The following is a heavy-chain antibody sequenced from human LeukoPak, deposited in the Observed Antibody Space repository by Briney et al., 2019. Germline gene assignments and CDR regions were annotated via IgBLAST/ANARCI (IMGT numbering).Heavy chain of an antibody. V-gene: IGHV4-4*07. CDR2: IYTSGST. J-gene: IGHJ2*01. CDR3: ARDGITGTTWYFDL. D-gene: IGHD1-7*01. CDR1: GGSISSYY. Sequence: SETLSLTCTVSGGSISSYYWSWIRQPAGKGLEWIGRIYTSGSTNYNPSLKSRVTMSVDTSKNQFSLKLSSVTAADTAVYYCARDGITGTTWYFDLWGRGTLVTVSS.